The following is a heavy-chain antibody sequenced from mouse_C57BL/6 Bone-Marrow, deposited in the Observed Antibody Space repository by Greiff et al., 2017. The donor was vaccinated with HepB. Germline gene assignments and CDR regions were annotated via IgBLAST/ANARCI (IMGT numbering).Heavy chain of an antibody. CDR1: GFTFSTSG. J-gene: IGHJ2*01. CDR2: ISTGVTYT. V-gene: IGHV5-6*01. D-gene: IGHD2-14*01. Sequence: EVHLVESGGDLVKPGGSLKLSCAASGFTFSTSGMSWFRQTPDRRLEWVASISTGVTYTYYADSVKGRITISRDTAKSTLFLQMSSLKSEDTAIYDCARDRFDYYCDYWGQGTTLTVTA. CDR3: ARDRFDYYCDY.